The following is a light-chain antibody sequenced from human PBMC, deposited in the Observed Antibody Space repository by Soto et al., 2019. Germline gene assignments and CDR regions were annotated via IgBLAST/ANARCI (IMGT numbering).Light chain of an antibody. CDR3: CSYTTSNTRQIV. J-gene: IGLJ1*01. Sequence: QSAPAPPSPLAWGTGQTITLPPPGTRSDGGGYNYVSWYQQHPGKAPKFMIYDVSNRPSGVSNRFSGSKSGNTASLTISGLQAEDEADYYCCSYTTSNTRQIVFGTGTKVTVL. CDR1: RSDGGGYNY. CDR2: DVS. V-gene: IGLV2-14*01.